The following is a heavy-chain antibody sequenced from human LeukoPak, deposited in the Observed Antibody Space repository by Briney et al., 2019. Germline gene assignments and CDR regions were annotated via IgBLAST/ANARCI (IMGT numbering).Heavy chain of an antibody. J-gene: IGHJ4*02. CDR3: ARDRIETKGGFDY. Sequence: ASVKVSCKASGYTFTGYDINWVRQATGQGLEWMGWMNPNSGNTGYAQKFQGRVTMTRNTSISTAYMELSSLRSEDTAVYYCARDRIETKGGFDYWGQGTLVTVSS. CDR2: MNPNSGNT. CDR1: GYTFTGYD. V-gene: IGHV1-8*01. D-gene: IGHD2-15*01.